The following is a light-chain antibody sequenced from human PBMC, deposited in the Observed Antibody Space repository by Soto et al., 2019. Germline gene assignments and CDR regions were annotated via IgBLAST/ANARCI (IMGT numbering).Light chain of an antibody. CDR2: GAS. Sequence: EIGMTQSPATLSVSPWERATLSCMASQSVSINLAWYQQKPGQAPRLLIYGASTRATGIPARFSGSGSGTEFTLTINSLQSEDFAVYYCQQYNNWPWTFGQGTKVDI. V-gene: IGKV3-15*01. CDR1: QSVSIN. J-gene: IGKJ1*01. CDR3: QQYNNWPWT.